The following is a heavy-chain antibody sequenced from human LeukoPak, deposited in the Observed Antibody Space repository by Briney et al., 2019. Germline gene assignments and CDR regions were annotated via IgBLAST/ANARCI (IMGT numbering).Heavy chain of an antibody. CDR2: IYGAIET. V-gene: IGHV3-66*01. Sequence: VGCLRLSCVASGYTVSGNYMRWVRQTPEEGLWWVSVIYGAIETVYSDSAKGRFTISRDNSKNTLNLQMNSLRGEDTAVYYCAPLSGRFYKSTDWFDHWGQVSLVTVSS. D-gene: IGHD3-10*01. CDR3: APLSGRFYKSTDWFDH. J-gene: IGHJ5*02. CDR1: GYTVSGNY.